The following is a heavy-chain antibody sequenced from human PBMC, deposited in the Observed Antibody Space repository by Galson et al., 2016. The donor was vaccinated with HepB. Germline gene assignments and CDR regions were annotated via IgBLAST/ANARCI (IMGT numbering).Heavy chain of an antibody. J-gene: IGHJ5*01. CDR1: GYTFTAYF. D-gene: IGHD6-13*01. Sequence: SVKVSCKASGYTFTAYFIHWVRQAPGQGLEWMGWINPSGGGTNYAQKFQGRVTMTRDTSISTVYMQLSRLTSDDTAVYFGARGDSSWFVYWGQGTLVTVSS. CDR3: ARGDSSWFVY. CDR2: INPSGGGT. V-gene: IGHV1-2*02.